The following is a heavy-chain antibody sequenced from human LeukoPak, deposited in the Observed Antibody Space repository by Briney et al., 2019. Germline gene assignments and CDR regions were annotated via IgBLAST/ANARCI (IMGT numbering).Heavy chain of an antibody. J-gene: IGHJ3*02. CDR1: GYTFTSYD. D-gene: IGHD6-13*01. V-gene: IGHV1-18*01. Sequence: ASVKVSCKASGYTFTSYDISWVRPAPGQGLAWMGWISAYNGNTNYAQKLQGRVTMTTDTSTSTAYMELRSLRSDDTAVYYCAREELVRFAFDIWGQGTMVTVSS. CDR2: ISAYNGNT. CDR3: AREELVRFAFDI.